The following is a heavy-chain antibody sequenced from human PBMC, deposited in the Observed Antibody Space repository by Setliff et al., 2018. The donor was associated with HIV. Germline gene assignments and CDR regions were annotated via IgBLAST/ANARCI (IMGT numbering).Heavy chain of an antibody. CDR2: ISWDGGST. Sequence: GGSLRLSCAASGFTFDDYAMHWVRQVPGKGLEWVSLISWDGGSTYYSDSVKGRFTISRDNRKNSLFLQMTSLRAEGTAFYYCAKDTYTNGWHTSNFYHYGLEVWGQGTTVTVSS. CDR1: GFTFDDYA. V-gene: IGHV3-43D*03. CDR3: AKDTYTNGWHTSNFYHYGLEV. D-gene: IGHD6-19*01. J-gene: IGHJ6*02.